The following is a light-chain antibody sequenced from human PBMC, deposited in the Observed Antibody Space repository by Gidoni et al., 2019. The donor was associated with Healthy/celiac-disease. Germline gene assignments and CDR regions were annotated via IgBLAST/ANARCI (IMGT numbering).Light chain of an antibody. J-gene: IGLJ3*02. V-gene: IGLV2-23*01. CDR3: CSYAGDSTWV. CDR1: SSDVGSYNL. Sequence: QSALTQPASVSWSPGQSITISCTGTSSDVGSYNLVSWYQQHPGNAPKLMIYEDSNRPSGVSNRFSGSKSGNTASLTISGLQAEDEADYYCCSYAGDSTWVFGGGTKLTVL. CDR2: EDS.